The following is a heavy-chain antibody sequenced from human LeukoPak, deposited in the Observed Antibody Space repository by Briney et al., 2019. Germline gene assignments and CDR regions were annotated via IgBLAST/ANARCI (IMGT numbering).Heavy chain of an antibody. Sequence: GRSLRLSCAASRFIFSNYYMSWIRQTPGKGLEWIANIGTDGSSENYADSAKGRFTISRDNARNSLFLQMSSLRVEDTAVYFCARAGTYSGYKVFDTWGQGTLVTIAS. CDR2: IGTDGSSE. D-gene: IGHD5-12*01. J-gene: IGHJ5*02. CDR1: RFIFSNYY. V-gene: IGHV3-11*01. CDR3: ARAGTYSGYKVFDT.